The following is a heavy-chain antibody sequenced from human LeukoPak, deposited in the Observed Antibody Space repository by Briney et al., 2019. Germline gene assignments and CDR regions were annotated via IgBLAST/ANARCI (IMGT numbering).Heavy chain of an antibody. V-gene: IGHV1-69*13. D-gene: IGHD5-12*01. J-gene: IGHJ4*02. CDR2: INLIFGTP. Sequence: ASVKVSCKASGGTFNSYAISWVRQAPGQGLEWMGGINLIFGTPNYAQKFQRRVTITADESTSTAYMELTSLRFEDTAVYYCARGRGYSGYEYDYWGQGTLVTVSS. CDR1: GGTFNSYA. CDR3: ARGRGYSGYEYDY.